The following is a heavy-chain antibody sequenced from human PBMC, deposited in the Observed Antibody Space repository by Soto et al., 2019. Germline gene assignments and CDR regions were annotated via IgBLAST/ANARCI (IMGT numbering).Heavy chain of an antibody. CDR3: ARGVTTVTTIDY. CDR1: GGSISSGSYS. CDR2: IYHSGST. V-gene: IGHV4-30-2*01. J-gene: IGHJ4*02. Sequence: QLQLQESGSGLVKPAQTLSLTSAVSGGSISSGSYSWSWIRQPPGKGLEWIGYIYHSGSTYYNPSLKSRVTISVDRSKNQFSLKLSSVSAADTAVYYCARGVTTVTTIDYWGQGTLVTVSS. D-gene: IGHD4-17*01.